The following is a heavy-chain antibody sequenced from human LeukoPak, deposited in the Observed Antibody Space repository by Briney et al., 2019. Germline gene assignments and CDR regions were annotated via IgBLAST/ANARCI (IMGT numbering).Heavy chain of an antibody. CDR2: INPNSGGT. J-gene: IGHJ4*02. CDR1: GYTFTGYY. Sequence: GASVKVSCKASGYTFTGYYMHWVRQAPGQELEWMGWINPNSGGTNYAQKFQGRVTMTRDTSISTAYMKLSRLRSDDTAVYYCAIIVATIGPFDYWGQGTLVTVSS. CDR3: AIIVATIGPFDY. V-gene: IGHV1-2*02. D-gene: IGHD5-12*01.